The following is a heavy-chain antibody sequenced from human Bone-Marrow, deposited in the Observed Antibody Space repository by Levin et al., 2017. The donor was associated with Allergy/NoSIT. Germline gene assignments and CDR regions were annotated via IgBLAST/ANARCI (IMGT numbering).Heavy chain of an antibody. CDR3: ARSLGFPSSGSVWFDP. D-gene: IGHD3-10*01. CDR2: IYYSGSI. Sequence: SQTLSLTCTVSGVSINRSTSYWGWIRQPPGKGLDWIGNIYYSGSIYYNPSLKSRVTISVDTSKNQFSLKLRSVTAADTAVYYCARSLGFPSSGSVWFDPWGQGTLVTVSS. J-gene: IGHJ5*02. CDR1: GVSINRSTSY. V-gene: IGHV4-39*01.